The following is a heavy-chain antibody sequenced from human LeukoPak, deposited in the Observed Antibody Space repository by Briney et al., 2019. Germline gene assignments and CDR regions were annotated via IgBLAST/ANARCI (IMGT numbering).Heavy chain of an antibody. J-gene: IGHJ4*02. CDR1: GYTFNGYY. V-gene: IGHV1-2*02. Sequence: ASVKVSRKASGYTFNGYYMHWVRQAPGQGLEWVGWINPNSGGTNYAQKFQGRVTMTRDTSISTAYMELSRLRSDDTAVYYCARSDPTMVRGVITPLGYWGQGTLVTVSS. CDR2: INPNSGGT. D-gene: IGHD3-10*01. CDR3: ARSDPTMVRGVITPLGY.